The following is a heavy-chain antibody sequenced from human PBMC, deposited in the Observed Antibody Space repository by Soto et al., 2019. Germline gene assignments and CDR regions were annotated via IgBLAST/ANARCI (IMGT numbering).Heavy chain of an antibody. Sequence: QVQLQQWGAGLLKPSETLSLTCAVYGGSFSGYYWSWIRQPPGKGLEWIGEINHSGSTNYNPSLKSRVTISVDTSKNQFSLKLSSVTAADTAVYYCARGAFRPTITYYSYGMDVWGQGTTVTVSS. J-gene: IGHJ6*02. V-gene: IGHV4-34*01. CDR2: INHSGST. CDR1: GGSFSGYY. D-gene: IGHD5-12*01. CDR3: ARGAFRPTITYYSYGMDV.